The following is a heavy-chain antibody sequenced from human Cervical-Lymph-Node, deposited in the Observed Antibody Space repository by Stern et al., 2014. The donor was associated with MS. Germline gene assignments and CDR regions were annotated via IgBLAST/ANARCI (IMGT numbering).Heavy chain of an antibody. CDR3: ARDEGMWFAFDY. CDR2: IWYDGSNK. V-gene: IGHV3-33*01. Sequence: VQLVQSGGGVVQPGRSLRLSCAASGFTFSSYGMHWVRQAPGKGLEWVAVIWYDGSNKYYADSVKGRFTISRDNSKNTLYLQMNSLRAEDTAVYYCARDEGMWFAFDYWGQGTLVTVSS. CDR1: GFTFSSYG. D-gene: IGHD3-10*01. J-gene: IGHJ4*02.